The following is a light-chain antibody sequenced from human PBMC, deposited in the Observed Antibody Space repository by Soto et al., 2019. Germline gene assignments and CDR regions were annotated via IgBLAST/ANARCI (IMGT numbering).Light chain of an antibody. J-gene: IGLJ3*02. CDR3: SSYTSSSTRV. CDR1: STDIGGYNY. CDR2: EVI. Sequence: QSALTQPASVSGSPGQSITISCTGTSTDIGGYNYVSWYQQHPGKAPKLLIYEVIHRPSGISNRFSGSKSGNTASLSISGLQADDEADYYCSSYTSSSTRVFGGGTQLTVL. V-gene: IGLV2-14*01.